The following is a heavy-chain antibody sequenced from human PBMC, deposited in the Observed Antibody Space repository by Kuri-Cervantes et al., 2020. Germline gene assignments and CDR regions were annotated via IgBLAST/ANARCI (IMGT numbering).Heavy chain of an antibody. J-gene: IGHJ4*02. CDR2: ISVYNGNT. V-gene: IGHV1-18*01. CDR3: AADNLQSGY. D-gene: IGHD1-14*01. CDR1: GYTFTSYG. Sequence: GGSLRLSCKASGYTFTSYGISWVRQAPGQGLEWMGWISVYNGNTNYAQKLQGRVTMTTDTSRSTVYMELRSLRSEDTAVYYCAADNLQSGYWGQGTLVTVSS.